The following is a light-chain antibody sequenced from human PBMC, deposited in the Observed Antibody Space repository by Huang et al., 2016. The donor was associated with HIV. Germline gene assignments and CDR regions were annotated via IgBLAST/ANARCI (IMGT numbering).Light chain of an antibody. J-gene: IGKJ4*01. V-gene: IGKV3-20*01. CDR1: QSVSSSY. Sequence: EIVLTQSPGTLSLSPGERATLSCRASQSVSSSYLAWYQQKPGQAPMLLIYGASNRATGIPDRFRGSGSGTDFTLTISRLEPEDFAVYFCQQYGSSSLTFGGGTKVEIK. CDR3: QQYGSSSLT. CDR2: GAS.